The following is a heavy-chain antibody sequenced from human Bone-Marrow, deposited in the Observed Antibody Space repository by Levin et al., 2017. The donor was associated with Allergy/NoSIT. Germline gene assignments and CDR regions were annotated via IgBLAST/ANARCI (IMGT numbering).Heavy chain of an antibody. CDR2: SNTNTGKP. CDR1: GYILTNYA. D-gene: IGHD2-15*01. Sequence: ASVKVSCKAFGYILTNYAMNGVRKDPGKGGEGRGGSNTNTGKPAYAQGFTGRFVISLDTSVSTAFLQISSLKAEDTAVYYCARERPGYCGGGSCYSPWFDAWGQGTLITVSS. CDR3: ARERPGYCGGGSCYSPWFDA. J-gene: IGHJ5*02. V-gene: IGHV7-4-1*02.